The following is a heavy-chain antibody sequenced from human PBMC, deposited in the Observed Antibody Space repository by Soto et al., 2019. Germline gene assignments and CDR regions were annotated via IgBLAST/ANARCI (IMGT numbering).Heavy chain of an antibody. CDR2: INPSGGST. CDR1: GYTFTSYY. J-gene: IGHJ6*02. V-gene: IGHV1-46*01. Sequence: QVQLVQSGAEVKKPGASVKVSCKASGYTFTSYYMHWVRQAPGQGLEWMGIINPSGGSTSYAQKFQGRVTMTRDTSTSTVYMELSSLRSEDTAVYYCARDSVIAAAGVHYYYYYGMDVWGQGTTVTVSS. D-gene: IGHD6-13*01. CDR3: ARDSVIAAAGVHYYYYYGMDV.